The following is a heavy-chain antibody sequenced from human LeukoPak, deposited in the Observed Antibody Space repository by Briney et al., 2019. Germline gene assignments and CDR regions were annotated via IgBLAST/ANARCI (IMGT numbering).Heavy chain of an antibody. V-gene: IGHV3-21*04. CDR3: AKSTSFYLDS. Sequence: NPGGSLRLSCAASGFTFSSYSMNWVRQAPGKGLEWVSSISSSSSYIYYADSVKGRFTISRDNSKSTLYVQMNSLRAEDTAVYYCAKSTSFYLDSWGQGTLVTVSS. CDR2: ISSSSSYI. CDR1: GFTFSSYS. J-gene: IGHJ4*02.